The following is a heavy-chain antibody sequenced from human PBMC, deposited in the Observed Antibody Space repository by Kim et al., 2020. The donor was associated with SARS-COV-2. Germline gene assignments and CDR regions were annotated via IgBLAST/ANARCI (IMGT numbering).Heavy chain of an antibody. Sequence: GGSLRLSCAASGFTFSASAMHWVRQASGKGLEWVGRIRSKPNNYATSYAASVTGRITISRDDSTNTVYLQMDSLKTDDTAVYFCYRHSGKHGDRGFDNWG. CDR1: GFTFSASA. CDR3: YRHSGKHGDRGFDN. D-gene: IGHD4-17*01. V-gene: IGHV3-73*01. J-gene: IGHJ4*01. CDR2: IRSKPNNYAT.